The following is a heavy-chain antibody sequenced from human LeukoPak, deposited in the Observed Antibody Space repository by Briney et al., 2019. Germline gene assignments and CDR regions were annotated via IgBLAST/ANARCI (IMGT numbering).Heavy chain of an antibody. CDR2: INPNSGDT. CDR1: GYPFTDQF. J-gene: IGHJ4*02. CDR3: ARGELLVDY. V-gene: IGHV1-2*02. D-gene: IGHD3-10*01. Sequence: ASVRVSCKASGYPFTDQFINWVRQAPGRGFEWMGWINPNSGDTNYEQRFQGRVTMTRDTSISTAYMDLTRLASDDTAVYYCARGELLVDYWGQGTLVTVSS.